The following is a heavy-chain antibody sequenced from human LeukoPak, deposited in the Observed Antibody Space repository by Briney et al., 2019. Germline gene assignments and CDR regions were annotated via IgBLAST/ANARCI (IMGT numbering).Heavy chain of an antibody. CDR2: INPSGGST. CDR3: ARDLRSGSVRFDY. V-gene: IGHV1-46*01. J-gene: IGHJ4*02. CDR1: GYTFTTYY. Sequence: ASVKVSCKASGYTFTTYYIHWVRQAPGQGLEWMGIINPSGGSTNYAQKFQGRVTMTRDTSTSTVYMELSGPTSEDTGVYYCARDLRSGSVRFDYWGQGTLVTVSS. D-gene: IGHD3-10*01.